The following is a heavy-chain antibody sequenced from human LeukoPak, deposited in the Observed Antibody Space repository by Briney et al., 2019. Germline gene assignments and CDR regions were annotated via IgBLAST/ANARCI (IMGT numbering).Heavy chain of an antibody. CDR1: GGTFSSYA. J-gene: IGHJ3*02. Sequence: ASVKVSCKASGGTFSSYAISWVRQAPGQGLEWMGGIIPIFGTANYAQKFQGRVTITTDESTSTAYMELSSLRSEDTAVYYCAREVGSSSWYVAFDIWGQGTMVTVSS. D-gene: IGHD6-13*01. CDR3: AREVGSSSWYVAFDI. CDR2: IIPIFGTA. V-gene: IGHV1-69*05.